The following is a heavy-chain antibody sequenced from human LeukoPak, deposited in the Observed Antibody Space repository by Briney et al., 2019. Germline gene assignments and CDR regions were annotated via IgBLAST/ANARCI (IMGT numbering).Heavy chain of an antibody. CDR3: ARGAGYNYPYYFDY. J-gene: IGHJ4*02. CDR2: ISYDGSNR. D-gene: IGHD5-24*01. CDR1: GFTFSSYG. V-gene: IGHV3-30*03. Sequence: GGSLRLSCAASGFTFSSYGMHWVRQAPGKGLEWVAVISYDGSNRYYADSVKGRFTISRDNSKNTLYLQMNSLRAEDTAVYYCARGAGYNYPYYFDYWGQGTLVTVSS.